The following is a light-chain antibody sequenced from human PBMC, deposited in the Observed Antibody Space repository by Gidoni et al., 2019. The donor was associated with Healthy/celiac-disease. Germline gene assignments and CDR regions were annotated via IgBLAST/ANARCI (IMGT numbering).Light chain of an antibody. CDR2: AAS. Sequence: AIRMTQSPSSLSASTGDRVTITCRASQGISSYLAWYQQKPGKAPKLLIYAASTLQSGVPSRFSGSGSGTDFTLTISCLQSEDFATYYCQQYYSYPWKFXXXTKVEIK. J-gene: IGKJ1*01. CDR1: QGISSY. V-gene: IGKV1-8*01. CDR3: QQYYSYPWK.